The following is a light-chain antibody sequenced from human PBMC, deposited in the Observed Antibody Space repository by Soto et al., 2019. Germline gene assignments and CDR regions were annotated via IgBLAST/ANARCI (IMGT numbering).Light chain of an antibody. CDR3: CSYAGSSTLV. CDR2: EVS. CDR1: SSDVGSYYL. Sequence: ALTQPASVSGSPGQSITISCTGSSSDVGSYYLVSWYQQHPGKAPKLMISEVSKRPSGVSNRFSGSKSGNTASLTISGLQAEDEADYYCCSYAGSSTLVFGGGTKLTVL. V-gene: IGLV2-23*02. J-gene: IGLJ2*01.